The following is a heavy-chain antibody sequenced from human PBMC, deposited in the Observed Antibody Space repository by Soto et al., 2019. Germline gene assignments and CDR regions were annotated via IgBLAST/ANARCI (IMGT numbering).Heavy chain of an antibody. D-gene: IGHD5-18*01. Sequence: RASVKVSCKASGGTFSSYAISWVRQAPGQGLEWMGGIIPVFGTGIYAQKFQGRVTITTDKSTNTAYMELSSLRSEDTAVYFCARVGGTGGYTYGLDYWGQGTLVTVSS. CDR2: IIPVFGTG. J-gene: IGHJ4*02. CDR3: ARVGGTGGYTYGLDY. CDR1: GGTFSSYA. V-gene: IGHV1-69*05.